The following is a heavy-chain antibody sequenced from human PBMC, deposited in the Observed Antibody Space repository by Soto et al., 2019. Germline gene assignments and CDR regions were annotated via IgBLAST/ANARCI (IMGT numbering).Heavy chain of an antibody. CDR3: ARTEDYYGSGSDFLFDP. V-gene: IGHV4-31*03. CDR1: GGSISSGGYY. CDR2: IYYSGST. Sequence: QVQLQESGPGLVKPSQTLSLTCTVSGGSISSGGYYWSWIRQHPGKDLEWIGYIYYSGSTYYNPSLKSRVTISVDTSKNQFFLKLSSVTAADTAVYYCARTEDYYGSGSDFLFDPWGQGTLVTVSS. D-gene: IGHD3-10*01. J-gene: IGHJ5*02.